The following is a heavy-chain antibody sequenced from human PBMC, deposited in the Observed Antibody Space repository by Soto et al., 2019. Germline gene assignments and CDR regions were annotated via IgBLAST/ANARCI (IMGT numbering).Heavy chain of an antibody. CDR1: GGSISSGGYS. J-gene: IGHJ4*02. CDR3: ARGVGGYYDSSGPFDY. CDR2: IYHSGST. D-gene: IGHD3-22*01. V-gene: IGHV4-30-2*01. Sequence: QLQLQESDSGLVKPSQTLSLTCAVSGGSISSGGYSWSWIRQPPGKGLEWIGYIYHSGSTYYNPCLKRRVTISVDRSKNQFSLKLSSVTAADTAVYYCARGVGGYYDSSGPFDYWGQGTLVTVSS.